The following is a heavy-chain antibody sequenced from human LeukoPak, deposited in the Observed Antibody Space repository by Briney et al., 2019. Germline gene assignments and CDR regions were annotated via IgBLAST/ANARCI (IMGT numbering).Heavy chain of an antibody. CDR1: GGSISSYY. V-gene: IGHV4-4*07. CDR2: IYTSGST. J-gene: IGHJ4*02. D-gene: IGHD6-19*01. CDR3: ARFSSGWYLTYYFDY. Sequence: SETLSLTCTVSGGSISSYYWSWIRQPAGKGLEWVGRIYTSGSTNYNPSLKSRVTMSVDTSKNQFSLKLSSVPAADTAVYYCARFSSGWYLTYYFDYWGQGTLVTVSS.